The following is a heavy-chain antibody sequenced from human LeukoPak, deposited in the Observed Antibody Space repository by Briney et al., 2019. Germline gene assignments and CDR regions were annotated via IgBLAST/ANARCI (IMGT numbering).Heavy chain of an antibody. J-gene: IGHJ6*03. Sequence: GGSLRLSCAASGFTFSSYSMLWVRQASGKGLEWVSYISSSSSTIYYADSVKGRFTISRDNAKNSLYLQMNTLRAEDTALYYCARDGGWYKRGLDYYYYYMDVWGKGTSVTVSS. D-gene: IGHD6-19*01. CDR2: ISSSSSTI. V-gene: IGHV3-48*01. CDR3: ARDGGWYKRGLDYYYYYMDV. CDR1: GFTFSSYS.